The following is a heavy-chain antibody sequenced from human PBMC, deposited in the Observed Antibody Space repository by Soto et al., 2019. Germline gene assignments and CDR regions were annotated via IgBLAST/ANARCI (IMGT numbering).Heavy chain of an antibody. D-gene: IGHD6-19*01. CDR2: FSATSENT. V-gene: IGHV3-23*01. CDR3: AKARDQQWVRLPFDY. CDR1: GFFFSSYT. Sequence: EVQLLESGGGLVQPGGSLRLSCVGSGFFFSSYTMTWVRQAPGKGLEWVSSFSATSENTYYADSVRGRFTISRDNSKNTRFLQMNSLTAEDTAMYYCAKARDQQWVRLPFDYWGQGILVIGSS. J-gene: IGHJ4*02.